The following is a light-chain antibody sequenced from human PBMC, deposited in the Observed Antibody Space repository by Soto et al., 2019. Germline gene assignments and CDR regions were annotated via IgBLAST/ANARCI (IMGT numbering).Light chain of an antibody. V-gene: IGKV1-33*01. CDR3: RQYGDLPPT. J-gene: IGKJ3*01. CDR1: QAISHH. CDR2: DAY. Sequence: DIQMTQSPPSLSASVGDRVTITCQASQAISHHLNWYQHKPGKAPTLLIYDAYNLETGVPSRFSGRVSGTDFTFTISSLQPEDVATYFCRQYGDLPPTFGPGTKVDI.